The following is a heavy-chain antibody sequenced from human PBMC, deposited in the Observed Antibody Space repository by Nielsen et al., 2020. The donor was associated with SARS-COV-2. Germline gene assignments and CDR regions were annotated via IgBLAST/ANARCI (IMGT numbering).Heavy chain of an antibody. CDR2: INSDGSST. J-gene: IGHJ5*02. Sequence: GESLKISCAASGFTFSSYWMHWVRQAPGKGLVWVSRINSDGSSTSYADSVKGRFTISRDNAENTLYLQMNSLRAEDTAVYYCARDWATANWFDPWGQGTLVTVSS. D-gene: IGHD1-26*01. CDR1: GFTFSSYW. V-gene: IGHV3-74*01. CDR3: ARDWATANWFDP.